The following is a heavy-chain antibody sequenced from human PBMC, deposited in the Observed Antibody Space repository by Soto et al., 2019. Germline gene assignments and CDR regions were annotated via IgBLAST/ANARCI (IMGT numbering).Heavy chain of an antibody. D-gene: IGHD3-10*01. V-gene: IGHV3-48*03. J-gene: IGHJ4*02. Sequence: GVSLRLASAASGFTFISYEMNWVRQSPGEGLEWVSYISSSGGTIYYADSVSCLFTISIDNAKNSLYLQMNSLRAEDTAVYYCAIISITMVRGGGGDYWGQGTLVTVSS. CDR2: ISSSGGTI. CDR1: GFTFISYE. CDR3: AIISITMVRGGGGDY.